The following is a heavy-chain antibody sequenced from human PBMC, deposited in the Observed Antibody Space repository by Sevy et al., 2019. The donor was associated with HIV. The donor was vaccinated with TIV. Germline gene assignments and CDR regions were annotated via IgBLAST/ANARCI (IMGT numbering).Heavy chain of an antibody. CDR2: ISSSSTI. D-gene: IGHD4-4*01. Sequence: GGSLRLSCAASGFTFSSYSMNWVRQAPGKGLEWVSYISSSSTIYYADSVKGRFTISRDNAKNSLYLQMNSLRDEDTAVYYCARDTTVFWFDPWGQGTLVTVSS. CDR3: ARDTTVFWFDP. V-gene: IGHV3-48*02. CDR1: GFTFSSYS. J-gene: IGHJ5*02.